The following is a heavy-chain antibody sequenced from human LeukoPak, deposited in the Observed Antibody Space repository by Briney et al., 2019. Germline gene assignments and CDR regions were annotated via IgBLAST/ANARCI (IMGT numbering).Heavy chain of an antibody. CDR2: ISGSGGST. D-gene: IGHD6-19*01. CDR3: ARYSSGWELFDY. J-gene: IGHJ4*02. Sequence: GGSLRLSCAASGFTFSCYAMSWVRQAPGKGLEWVSAISGSGGSTYYADSVKGRFTISRDNSKNTLYLQMNSLRAEDTAVYYCARYSSGWELFDYWGQGTLVTVSS. CDR1: GFTFSCYA. V-gene: IGHV3-23*01.